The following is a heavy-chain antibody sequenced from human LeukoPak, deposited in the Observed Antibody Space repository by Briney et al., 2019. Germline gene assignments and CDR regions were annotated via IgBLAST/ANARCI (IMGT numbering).Heavy chain of an antibody. CDR2: MFSSGST. V-gene: IGHV4-59*08. J-gene: IGHJ5*02. CDR3: ARRYCSGGSCHEGFDP. CDR1: GGSISGYY. Sequence: SETLSLTCTVSGGSISGYYWNWIRQPPGKGLEWIGDMFSSGSTNYNPPLKSRVTISVDTSKNQFSLKLSSVTAADTAVYYCARRYCSGGSCHEGFDPWGQGTLVTVSS. D-gene: IGHD2-15*01.